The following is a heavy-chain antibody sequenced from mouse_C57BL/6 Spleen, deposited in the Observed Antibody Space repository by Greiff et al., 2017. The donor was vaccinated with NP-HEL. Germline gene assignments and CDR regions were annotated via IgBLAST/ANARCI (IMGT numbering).Heavy chain of an antibody. D-gene: IGHD2-3*01. Sequence: EVKLVESGGGLVKPGGSLKLSCAASGFTFSDYGMHWVRQAPEKGLEWVAYISSGSSTIYYADTVKGRFTISRDNAKNTPFLQMTSLRSEDTAMYYCARNGYYDAWFAYWGQGTLVTVSA. CDR2: ISSGSSTI. V-gene: IGHV5-17*01. CDR1: GFTFSDYG. J-gene: IGHJ3*01. CDR3: ARNGYYDAWFAY.